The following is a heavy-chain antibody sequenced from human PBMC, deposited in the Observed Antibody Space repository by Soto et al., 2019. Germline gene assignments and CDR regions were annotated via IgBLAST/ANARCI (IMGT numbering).Heavy chain of an antibody. D-gene: IGHD2-15*01. CDR2: ISSSSSYI. CDR1: GFTFSSYS. CDR3: ARDQGYCSGGSCMYYFDY. Sequence: GGSLRLSCAASGFTFSSYSMNWVRQAPGKGLEWVSSISSSSSYIYYADSVKGRFTISRDNAKNSLYLQMNSLRAEDTAVYYCARDQGYCSGGSCMYYFDYLGQGTLVTVSS. V-gene: IGHV3-21*01. J-gene: IGHJ4*02.